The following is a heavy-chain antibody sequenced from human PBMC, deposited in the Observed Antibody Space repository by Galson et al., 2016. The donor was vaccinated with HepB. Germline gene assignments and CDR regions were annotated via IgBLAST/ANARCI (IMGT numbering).Heavy chain of an antibody. Sequence: SLRLSCAASGFAFNAYAMAWVRQAPGKGLEWISGLSGSGSVKYYADSVKGRFTISRDNAKTTVHLQMSALRAEDTAIYYCAKFLYSSSPALDHWGQGALVTVSS. D-gene: IGHD3-22*01. CDR3: AKFLYSSSPALDH. V-gene: IGHV3-23*01. J-gene: IGHJ4*02. CDR1: GFAFNAYA. CDR2: LSGSGSVK.